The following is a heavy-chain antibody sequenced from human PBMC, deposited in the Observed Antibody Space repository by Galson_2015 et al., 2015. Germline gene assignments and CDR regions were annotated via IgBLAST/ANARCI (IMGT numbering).Heavy chain of an antibody. V-gene: IGHV3-7*04. Sequence: SLRLSCAASGFTFSNYWMSWVRQAAGKGLEWVARIKEDGSESHYVDSVRGRFTISRDNAKNSLYLQMNSLRAEDTAVYHCARLLMVVATPAYFDLWGRGTLVTVSS. D-gene: IGHD2-15*01. CDR2: IKEDGSES. CDR1: GFTFSNYW. J-gene: IGHJ2*01. CDR3: ARLLMVVATPAYFDL.